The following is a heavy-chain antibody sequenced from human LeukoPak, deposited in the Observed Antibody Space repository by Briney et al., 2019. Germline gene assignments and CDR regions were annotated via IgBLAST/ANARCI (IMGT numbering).Heavy chain of an antibody. D-gene: IGHD3-22*01. V-gene: IGHV1-46*01. CDR2: INPSGGST. Sequence: ASVKVSCKASGYTFTSYYMHWVRQAPGQGLEWMGIINPSGGSTSYAQKFQGRVTMTRDTSTSTVCMELSSLRSEDTAVYYCARLSYYYDSSGYYGGSDYWGQGTLVTVSS. CDR3: ARLSYYYDSSGYYGGSDY. CDR1: GYTFTSYY. J-gene: IGHJ4*02.